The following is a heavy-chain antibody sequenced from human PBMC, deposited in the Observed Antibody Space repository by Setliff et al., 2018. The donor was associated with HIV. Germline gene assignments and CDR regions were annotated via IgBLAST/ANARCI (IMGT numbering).Heavy chain of an antibody. CDR1: GFTFNTYT. CDR3: ARSQWEVPILSWFDP. J-gene: IGHJ5*02. Sequence: AGSLRLTCASSGFTFNTYTMHWVRQAPGKGLVWVSRIHSHGSSTSYSDSVKGRFTISRDNSKNTLFLQMDSLNHEDTALYFCARSQWEVPILSWFDPWGQGTSVTVSS. CDR2: IHSHGSST. V-gene: IGHV3-74*01. D-gene: IGHD2-2*01.